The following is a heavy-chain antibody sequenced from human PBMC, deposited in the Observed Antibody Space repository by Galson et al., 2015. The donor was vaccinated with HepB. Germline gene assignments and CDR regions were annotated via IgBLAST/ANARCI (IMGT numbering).Heavy chain of an antibody. CDR3: ARAGVGATTPPDY. V-gene: IGHV1-46*03. CDR1: GYTFTSYY. Sequence: SVKVSCKASGYTFTSYYMHWVRQAPGQGLEWMGIINPSGGSTSYAQKFQGRVTMTRDTSTSTVYMELSSLRSEDTAMYYCARAGVGATTPPDYWGQGTLVTVSS. J-gene: IGHJ4*02. D-gene: IGHD1-26*01. CDR2: INPSGGST.